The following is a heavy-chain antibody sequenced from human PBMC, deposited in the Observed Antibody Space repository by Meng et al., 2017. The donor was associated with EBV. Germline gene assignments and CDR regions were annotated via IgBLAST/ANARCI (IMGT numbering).Heavy chain of an antibody. V-gene: IGHV4-61*01. Sequence: RLQEPAPGVVKPPETLSLPCIVSGGSVSIGSYYWSWIRQPPGKGLEWIGYIYYSGSTNYNPSLKSRVTISVDTSKNQFSLKLSSVTAADTAVYYCARGRYYGDYFWFDPWGQGTLVTVSS. J-gene: IGHJ5*02. D-gene: IGHD4-17*01. CDR3: ARGRYYGDYFWFDP. CDR2: IYYSGST. CDR1: GGSVSIGSYY.